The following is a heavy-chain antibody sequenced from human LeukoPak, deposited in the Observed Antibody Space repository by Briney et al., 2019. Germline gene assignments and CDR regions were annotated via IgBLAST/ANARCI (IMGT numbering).Heavy chain of an antibody. CDR1: GYTFTSYD. Sequence: GASVKVSCKASGYTFTSYDINWVRQATGQGLEWMGWMNPNSGKTGYAQKFQARVTMTRNTTISTAYMELSSLRSEDTAVYYCARDYSATAMRGEDYYGMGVWGQGTTVTVSS. V-gene: IGHV1-8*01. CDR3: ARDYSATAMRGEDYYGMGV. D-gene: IGHD5-18*01. CDR2: MNPNSGKT. J-gene: IGHJ6*02.